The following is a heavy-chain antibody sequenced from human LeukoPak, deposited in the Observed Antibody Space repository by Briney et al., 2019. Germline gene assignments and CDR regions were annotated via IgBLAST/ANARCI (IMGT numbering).Heavy chain of an antibody. Sequence: GGSLRLSCAASGFTFSNAWMSWVRQSPGKGLEWVGRIKSKIDGGTTEIPAPVKGRFTISRDDSKNTLYLQMNSLKSEDTAVYYCTTELDIRPNHYWGQGTLVTVSS. CDR2: IKSKIDGGTT. J-gene: IGHJ4*02. CDR1: GFTFSNAW. D-gene: IGHD3-22*01. CDR3: TTELDIRPNHY. V-gene: IGHV3-15*01.